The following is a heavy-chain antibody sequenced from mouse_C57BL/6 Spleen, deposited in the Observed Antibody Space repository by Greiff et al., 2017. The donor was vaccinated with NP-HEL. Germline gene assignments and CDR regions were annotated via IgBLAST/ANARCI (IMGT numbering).Heavy chain of an antibody. CDR1: GFTFSSYA. V-gene: IGHV5-4*01. Sequence: EVKLMESGGGLVKPGGSLKLSCAASGFTFSSYAMSWVRQTPEKRLEWVATISDGGSYTYYPDNVKGRFTISRDNAKNNLYLQMSHLKSEDTAMYYCARESYSNPYDYWGQGTTLTVSS. J-gene: IGHJ2*01. D-gene: IGHD2-5*01. CDR3: ARESYSNPYDY. CDR2: ISDGGSYT.